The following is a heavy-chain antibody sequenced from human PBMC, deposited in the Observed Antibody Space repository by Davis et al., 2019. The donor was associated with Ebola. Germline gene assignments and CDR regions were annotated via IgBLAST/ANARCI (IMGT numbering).Heavy chain of an antibody. D-gene: IGHD5-12*01. CDR1: GFTFSGLS. J-gene: IGHJ4*02. Sequence: PGGSLRLSCPASGFTFSGLSMPWVRQASGKGLEWVGHIRSKANSNVTAYGASVKGRFTISRDDSKNTAYLQMNSLKTEDTAVYYCTTQGNIVATGHDYWGQGTLVTVSS. CDR2: IRSKANSNVT. CDR3: TTQGNIVATGHDY. V-gene: IGHV3-73*01.